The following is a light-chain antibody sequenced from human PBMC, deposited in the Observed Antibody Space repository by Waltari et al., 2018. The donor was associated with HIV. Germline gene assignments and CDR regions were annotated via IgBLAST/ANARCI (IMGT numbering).Light chain of an antibody. J-gene: IGKJ2*01. Sequence: DIQMTQSPSSLSVSVGDRVTITCRASQTVTSYLNWYQQKPGKAPNLLIYAASTLQSGVPSRFSGSGSGTDYNLTISSLQPEDFATYYCQQSHSIPYTFGQGTKVEIK. CDR2: AAS. CDR3: QQSHSIPYT. V-gene: IGKV1-39*01. CDR1: QTVTSY.